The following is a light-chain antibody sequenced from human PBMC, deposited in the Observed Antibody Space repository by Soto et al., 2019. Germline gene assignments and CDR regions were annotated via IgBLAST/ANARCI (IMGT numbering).Light chain of an antibody. Sequence: EIVMTQSPATLSVSPGERATLSCKASQSVGTYLAWYQQKPGQAPRLLIYGASTRATGVPVRFSGGGSGTEFTLTISSLQSEDFAIYHCQQYDNLPPWTFGQGTKVEIK. CDR1: QSVGTY. CDR2: GAS. CDR3: QQYDNLPPWT. J-gene: IGKJ1*01. V-gene: IGKV3-15*01.